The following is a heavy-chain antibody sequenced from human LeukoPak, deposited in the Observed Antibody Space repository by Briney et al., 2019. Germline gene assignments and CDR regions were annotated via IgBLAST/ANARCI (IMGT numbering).Heavy chain of an antibody. D-gene: IGHD2-21*01. V-gene: IGHV4-39*01. J-gene: IGHJ5*02. Sequence: SETLSLTCTVSGGSISSSGYYWGWIRQPPGKGLEWIGNIYYVGSTYYNPSLKSRVTISVDTSKNQFSLHLSSVTAADTAVYYCARQVIPGWFDPWGQGTLVTVSS. CDR2: IYYVGST. CDR1: GGSISSSGYY. CDR3: ARQVIPGWFDP.